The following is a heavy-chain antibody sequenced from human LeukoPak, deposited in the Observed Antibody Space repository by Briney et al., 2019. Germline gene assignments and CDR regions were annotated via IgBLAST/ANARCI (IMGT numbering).Heavy chain of an antibody. CDR1: GGSISSSNYY. V-gene: IGHV4-39*01. CDR3: ARQRITSEVRGVINY. Sequence: VKPSETLSLTCTVSGGSISSSNYYWGWIRQPPGKGLEWIGRIYYSGSTYYNPSLKSRVTISVDTSKNQLSLKLSSVTAADTAVYYCARQRITSEVRGVINYWGQGALVTVSS. J-gene: IGHJ4*02. D-gene: IGHD3-10*01. CDR2: IYYSGST.